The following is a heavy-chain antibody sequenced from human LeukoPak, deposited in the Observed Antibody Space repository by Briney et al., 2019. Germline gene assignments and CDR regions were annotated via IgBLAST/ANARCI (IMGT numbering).Heavy chain of an antibody. Sequence: GASVKVSCKASGYTFTSYGISWVRQAPGQGLEWKGWISAYNGNTNYAQKLQGRVTMTTDTSTSTAYMELRSLRSDDTAVYYCARGTYYYYDSSGYLFWFDPWGQGTLVTVSS. CDR1: GYTFTSYG. CDR3: ARGTYYYYDSSGYLFWFDP. V-gene: IGHV1-18*01. J-gene: IGHJ5*02. CDR2: ISAYNGNT. D-gene: IGHD3-22*01.